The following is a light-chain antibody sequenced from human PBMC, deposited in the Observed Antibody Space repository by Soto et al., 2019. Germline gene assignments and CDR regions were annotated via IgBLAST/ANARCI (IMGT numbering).Light chain of an antibody. J-gene: IGLJ1*01. CDR1: STDVGGYNY. CDR3: CSYAGSYTWV. CDR2: DVS. Sequence: QSVLTQPRSVSGSPGQSVTISCTGTSTDVGGYNYVSWYQQHPAKAPKLMIYDVSELPSGIPDRFSGCKSGTTASLTISGLQAEDEADYYCCSYAGSYTWVFGTGTKVTVL. V-gene: IGLV2-11*01.